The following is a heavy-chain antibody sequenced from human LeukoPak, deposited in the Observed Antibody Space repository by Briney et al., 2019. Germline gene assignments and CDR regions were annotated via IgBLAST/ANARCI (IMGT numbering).Heavy chain of an antibody. V-gene: IGHV5-51*01. Sequence: GESLKISCQVSGYRFTSYWIAWVRQMSGKGLEWMGIVYPDDSDTRYSPSFQGQVTMSVDRSTSTAYLQWNSLKASDTATYYCARHAYGYVWGSYLQLEYWGQGTLVTVSS. CDR3: ARHAYGYVWGSYLQLEY. D-gene: IGHD3-16*02. J-gene: IGHJ4*02. CDR1: GYRFTSYW. CDR2: VYPDDSDT.